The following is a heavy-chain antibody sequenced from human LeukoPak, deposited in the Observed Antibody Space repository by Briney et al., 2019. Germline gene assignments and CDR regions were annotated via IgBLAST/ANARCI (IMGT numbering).Heavy chain of an antibody. CDR1: GGSISSYY. Sequence: SETLSLTCSVSGGSISSYYWSWIRQPPGKGLEWIGYIFYSGRTSYNPSLKSRVTLSVDTSKNQFSLKLSSVTAADTAVYYCARGYSYGFFDYWGQGTLVTVSS. V-gene: IGHV4-59*01. CDR3: ARGYSYGFFDY. CDR2: IFYSGRT. D-gene: IGHD5-18*01. J-gene: IGHJ4*02.